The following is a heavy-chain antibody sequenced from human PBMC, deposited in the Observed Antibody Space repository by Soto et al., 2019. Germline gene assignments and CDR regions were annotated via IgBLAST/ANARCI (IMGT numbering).Heavy chain of an antibody. Sequence: QVQLQESGTGLVKPSETLSLTCPVSGGSVSNASFYWTWIRQAPGTGLEYIGYIFYTGVTNYNPSLSSRVTISLDTSKNHFSLKLNSMTAADTAVYYCVRVLDSSWYADLWGRGTLGTVSS. V-gene: IGHV4-61*03. J-gene: IGHJ2*01. CDR3: VRVLDSSWYADL. CDR1: GGSVSNASFY. CDR2: IFYTGVT. D-gene: IGHD3-22*01.